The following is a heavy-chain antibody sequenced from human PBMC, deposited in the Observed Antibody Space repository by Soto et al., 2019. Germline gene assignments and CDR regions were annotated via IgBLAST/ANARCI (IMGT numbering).Heavy chain of an antibody. J-gene: IGHJ5*02. CDR3: AREIVTAGGNNYFDP. Sequence: SETLSLSCGVSGGTVASSHWWSWVRQSPGGGLEWIGNVYHTGDTNFNPSLQSRVTISVDKSNNQFSLRLNSLTAADTAVYFCAREIVTAGGNNYFDPWGPGTLVTVSS. D-gene: IGHD2-21*02. CDR1: GGTVASSHW. V-gene: IGHV4-4*02. CDR2: VYHTGDT.